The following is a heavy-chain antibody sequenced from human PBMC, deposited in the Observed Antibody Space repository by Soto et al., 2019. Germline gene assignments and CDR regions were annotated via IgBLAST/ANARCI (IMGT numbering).Heavy chain of an antibody. CDR2: ISPK. V-gene: IGHV3-33*01. Sequence: GGSLRLSCAVSGFSFRTYGFHWVRQPPGKGLEWVAVISPKGHSDSVEGRFTISRDNSKDTLYLQMNNLRAEDTAVYDCARDVALRHENSTDLWGPGTMLTVS. CDR3: ARDVALRHENSTDL. CDR1: GFSFRTYG. D-gene: IGHD1-26*01. J-gene: IGHJ6*02.